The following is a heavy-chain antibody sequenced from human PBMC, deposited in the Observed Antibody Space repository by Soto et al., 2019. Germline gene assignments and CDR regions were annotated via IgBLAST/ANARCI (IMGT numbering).Heavy chain of an antibody. D-gene: IGHD2-15*01. J-gene: IGHJ2*01. Sequence: QAQLVQSGAEVKKPGASVKVSCRAGGYTFADYGISWVRQAPGQGLEWVGWIGPYNGNTNYAQNLQDRVTMTTDTSTNTAYMELRSLRSDDTALYYCARCYCTVGSCYTCWHFDLWGRGTLLTVSS. V-gene: IGHV1-18*01. CDR3: ARCYCTVGSCYTCWHFDL. CDR2: IGPYNGNT. CDR1: GYTFADYG.